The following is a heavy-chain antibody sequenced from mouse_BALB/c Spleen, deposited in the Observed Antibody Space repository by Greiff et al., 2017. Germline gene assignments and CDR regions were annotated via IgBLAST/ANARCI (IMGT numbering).Heavy chain of an antibody. CDR3: ARHDYYGSYWFAY. Sequence: DVKLVESGGGLVKPGGSLKLSCAASGFAFSSYDMSWVRQTPEKRLEWVAYISSGGGSTYYPDTVKGRFTISRDNAKNTLYLQMSSLKSEDTAMYYCARHDYYGSYWFAYWGQGTLVTVSA. D-gene: IGHD2-1*01. V-gene: IGHV5-12-1*01. CDR2: ISSGGGST. J-gene: IGHJ3*01. CDR1: GFAFSSYD.